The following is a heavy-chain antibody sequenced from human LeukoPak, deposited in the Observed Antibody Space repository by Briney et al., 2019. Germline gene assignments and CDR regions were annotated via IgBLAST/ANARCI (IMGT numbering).Heavy chain of an antibody. CDR2: KSHGEGT. J-gene: IGHJ4*02. D-gene: IGHD3/OR15-3a*01. Sequence: GSLRLSCAASGFTFSTYGIHWVRQAPGKGLEWIGEKSHGEGTKYNPSLKSRVTISVDTSKNQFSLNLSSVTAADTAVYYCARGLDQAKTGYWGQGTLVTVSS. CDR3: ARGLDQAKTGY. V-gene: IGHV4-34*01. CDR1: GFTFSTYG.